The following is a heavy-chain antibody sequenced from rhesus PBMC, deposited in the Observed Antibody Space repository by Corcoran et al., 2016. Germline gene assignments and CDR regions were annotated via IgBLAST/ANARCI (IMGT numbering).Heavy chain of an antibody. Sequence: QVTLKESGPALVKHTQTLTLTCTFSGFSLTTSGMGVGWIRQPPGTALEWLALTYWDDDKRYTNSLKSRLTLSKAPPKNQVVLTMTNMDPVDTATYYSALVPSSIAAAPFDYWGQGVLVTVSP. D-gene: IGHD6-43*01. CDR2: TYWDDDK. CDR3: ALVPSSIAAAPFDY. V-gene: IGHV2-174*01. CDR1: GFSLTTSGMG. J-gene: IGHJ4*01.